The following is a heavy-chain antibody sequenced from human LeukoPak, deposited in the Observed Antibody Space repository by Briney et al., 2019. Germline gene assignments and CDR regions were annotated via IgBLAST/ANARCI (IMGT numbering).Heavy chain of an antibody. CDR2: INPSVDGT. D-gene: IGHD3-16*01. Sequence: GASVKISCKASGSTFSSPYFHGVRQAPGQGLEWMAIINPSVDGTNYAQRFQDRLTMTSGTSTSTVYMELSTLRSEDTAVYYCASGPPVRLGELDYWGQGTLVTVSS. CDR1: GSTFSSPY. J-gene: IGHJ4*02. V-gene: IGHV1-46*01. CDR3: ASGPPVRLGELDY.